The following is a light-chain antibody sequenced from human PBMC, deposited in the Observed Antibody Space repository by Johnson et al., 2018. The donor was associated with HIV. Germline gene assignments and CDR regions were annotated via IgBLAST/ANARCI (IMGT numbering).Light chain of an antibody. CDR1: SSNIGNNY. J-gene: IGLJ1*01. Sequence: QSVLTQPPSVSAAPGQKVTISCSGSSSNIGNNYVSWYQQLPGTAPKLLIYDNNKRPSGIPDRFYGSKSGTSATMGITGLQTGDEADYDCGTWDSSLSAFNLGFGIGTNVHVL. CDR2: DNN. CDR3: GTWDSSLSAFNLG. V-gene: IGLV1-51*01.